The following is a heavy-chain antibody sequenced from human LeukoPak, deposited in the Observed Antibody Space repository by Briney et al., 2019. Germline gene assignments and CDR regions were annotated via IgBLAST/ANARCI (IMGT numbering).Heavy chain of an antibody. J-gene: IGHJ4*02. CDR2: INPNSGST. Sequence: ASVKVSCKASGYTFTRYYMLWVRQAPGRGLEWMGWINPNSGSTNYAQKFQGRVTMTRDTSISTAYMELSRLRYDDTAVYYCARDPAGYSGYDYYFDYWGQGTLVTVSS. CDR1: GYTFTRYY. D-gene: IGHD5-12*01. V-gene: IGHV1-2*02. CDR3: ARDPAGYSGYDYYFDY.